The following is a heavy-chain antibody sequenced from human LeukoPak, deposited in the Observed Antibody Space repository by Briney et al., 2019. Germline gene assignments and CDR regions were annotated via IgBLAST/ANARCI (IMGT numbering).Heavy chain of an antibody. Sequence: PGGSLRLSCAASGFTFSSYAMHWVRQAPGKGLEWVAVISYDGSNKYYADSVKGRFTISRDNAKNSLYLQMNSLRAEDAALYYCAKALLAAADAFDIWGQGTMVTVSS. V-gene: IGHV3-30-3*01. CDR3: AKALLAAADAFDI. J-gene: IGHJ3*02. CDR2: ISYDGSNK. D-gene: IGHD6-13*01. CDR1: GFTFSSYA.